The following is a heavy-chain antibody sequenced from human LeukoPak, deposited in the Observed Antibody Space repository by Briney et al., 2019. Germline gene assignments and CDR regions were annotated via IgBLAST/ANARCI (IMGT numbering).Heavy chain of an antibody. CDR1: GFTFTNYG. J-gene: IGHJ6*03. CDR3: AKDRTTFGYYYYYYMDV. V-gene: IGHV3-23*01. CDR2: ISGSALST. Sequence: PGGSLRLSCAASGFTFTNYGMTWVRQAPGKGLEWVSSISGSALSTYYADSVKGRFTISRDNSKNIVSLQMNSLRAEDTAVYYCAKDRTTFGYYYYYYMDVWGKGTTVTISS. D-gene: IGHD4-11*01.